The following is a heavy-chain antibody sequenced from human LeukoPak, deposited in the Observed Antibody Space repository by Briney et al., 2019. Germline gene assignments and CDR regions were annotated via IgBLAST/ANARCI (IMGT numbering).Heavy chain of an antibody. D-gene: IGHD3-10*01. CDR2: ISGSGGST. CDR3: ARDLTPSGRGLFDP. Sequence: QPGGSLRLSCAASGFTFSSYGMSWVRQAPGKGLEWVSAISGSGGSTYYADSVKGRFTISRDNSKNTLYLQMNSLRAEDTAVYYCARDLTPSGRGLFDPWGQGTLVTVSS. CDR1: GFTFSSYG. J-gene: IGHJ5*02. V-gene: IGHV3-23*01.